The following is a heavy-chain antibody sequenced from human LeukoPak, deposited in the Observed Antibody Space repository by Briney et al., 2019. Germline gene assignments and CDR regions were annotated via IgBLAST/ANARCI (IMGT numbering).Heavy chain of an antibody. CDR2: INSDGSST. Sequence: PGGSLRLSCAASGFTFSSYWMHWVRQAPGKGLVWVSRINSDGSSTSYADSVKGRFTISRDNAKNTLYLQMNSLRAEDTAVYYCARGYTWIQLWLFDYWGQGTLVTVSS. V-gene: IGHV3-74*01. CDR1: GFTFSSYW. D-gene: IGHD5-18*01. J-gene: IGHJ4*02. CDR3: ARGYTWIQLWLFDY.